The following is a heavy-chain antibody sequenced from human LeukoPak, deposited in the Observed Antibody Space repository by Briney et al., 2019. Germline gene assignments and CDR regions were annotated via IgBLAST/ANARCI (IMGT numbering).Heavy chain of an antibody. CDR1: GFTVSSNY. CDR2: IYSGGST. J-gene: IGHJ4*02. Sequence: GGSLRLSCAAAGFTVSSNYMSWVRQAPGKGLEWVSVIYSGGSTYYADSVKGRFTISRDNSKNTLYLQMNSLRAEDTAVYYCASAYYDSSGYYQSPYYFDYWGQGTLVTVSS. D-gene: IGHD3-22*01. CDR3: ASAYYDSSGYYQSPYYFDY. V-gene: IGHV3-66*01.